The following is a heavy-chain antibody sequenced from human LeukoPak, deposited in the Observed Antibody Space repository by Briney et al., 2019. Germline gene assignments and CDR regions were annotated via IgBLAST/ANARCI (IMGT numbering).Heavy chain of an antibody. J-gene: IGHJ4*02. CDR2: MNPNSGNT. V-gene: IGHV1-8*01. Sequence: ASVKVSCKASGYTFTGYDINWVRQATGQGLEWMGWMNPNSGNTGYAQKFQGRVTMTRNTSISTAYMELSSLRSEDTAVYYCARWEPVYYNSSGEFDYWGQGTLVTVSS. CDR3: ARWEPVYYNSSGEFDY. D-gene: IGHD3-22*01. CDR1: GYTFTGYD.